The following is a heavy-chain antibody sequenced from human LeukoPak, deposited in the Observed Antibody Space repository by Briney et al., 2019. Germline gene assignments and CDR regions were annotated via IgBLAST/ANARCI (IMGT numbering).Heavy chain of an antibody. V-gene: IGHV3-33*01. CDR2: IWYDGSNK. D-gene: IGHD2-15*01. Sequence: GGSLRLSCAASGFTFNTFGMNWVRQAPGQGLEWVAVIWYDGSNKYYADSVKGRFTISSDNSKSTLYLQVNSLRVEDTAVYYCARISCTGNSCRPYSYYDMDVWGQGTTVTVSS. CDR1: GFTFNTFG. J-gene: IGHJ6*02. CDR3: ARISCTGNSCRPYSYYDMDV.